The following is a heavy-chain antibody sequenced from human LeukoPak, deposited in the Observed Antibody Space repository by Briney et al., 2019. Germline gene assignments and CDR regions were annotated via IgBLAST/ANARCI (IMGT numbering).Heavy chain of an antibody. V-gene: IGHV4-4*07. CDR3: ARESIAAAGTLLGY. CDR1: GASISSYY. Sequence: PSETLSLTCTVSGASISSYYWTWIRQPAGMGLEWIGRMYNSDSPNYSPSLKSRVTMSVDTSKNQFSLKLSSVTAADTAVYYCARESIAAAGTLLGYWGQGTLVTVSS. CDR2: MYNSDSP. J-gene: IGHJ4*02. D-gene: IGHD6-13*01.